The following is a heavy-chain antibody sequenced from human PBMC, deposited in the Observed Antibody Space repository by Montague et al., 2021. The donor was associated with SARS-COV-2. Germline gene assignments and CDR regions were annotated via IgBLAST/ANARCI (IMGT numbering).Heavy chain of an antibody. Sequence: SETLSLTCTVSGGSISSYYWSWIRQPPGKGLEWIGYIYYSGSTNYNPSLKSRVTISVDTSKNQFSLKLSSVTAADTAVYYCARVSDFWSGYYTAVGAFDTWGQGTMVTVSS. V-gene: IGHV4-59*01. D-gene: IGHD3-3*01. J-gene: IGHJ3*02. CDR3: ARVSDFWSGYYTAVGAFDT. CDR2: IYYSGST. CDR1: GGSISSYY.